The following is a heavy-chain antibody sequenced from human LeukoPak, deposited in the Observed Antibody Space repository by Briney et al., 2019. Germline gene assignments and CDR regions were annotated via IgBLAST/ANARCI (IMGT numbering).Heavy chain of an antibody. Sequence: SVMVSCKASGGTFSSYAISWVRQAPGQGLEWMGGIIPIFGTANYAQKFQGRVTITADESTSTAYMELSSLRSEDTAVYYCARGGPPSKHGYSNYDGDYWGQGTLVTVSS. CDR2: IIPIFGTA. D-gene: IGHD4-11*01. J-gene: IGHJ4*02. V-gene: IGHV1-69*01. CDR3: ARGGPPSKHGYSNYDGDY. CDR1: GGTFSSYA.